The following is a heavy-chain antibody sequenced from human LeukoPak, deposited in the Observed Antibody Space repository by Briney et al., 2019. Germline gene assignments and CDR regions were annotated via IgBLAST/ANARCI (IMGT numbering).Heavy chain of an antibody. D-gene: IGHD6-19*01. CDR2: INHSGST. CDR3: ARGIAVAGVPYYFDY. V-gene: IGHV4-34*01. CDR1: GGSFSGYY. Sequence: SETLSLTCAVYGGSFSGYYWSWIRQPPGMGLEWIGEINHSGSTNYNPSLKSRVTISVDTSKNQFSLKLSSVTAADTAVYYCARGIAVAGVPYYFDYWGQGTLVTVSS. J-gene: IGHJ4*02.